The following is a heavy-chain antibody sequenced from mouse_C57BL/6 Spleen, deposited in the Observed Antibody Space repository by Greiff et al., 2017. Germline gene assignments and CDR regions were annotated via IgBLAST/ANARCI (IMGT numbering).Heavy chain of an antibody. CDR1: GYAFTNYL. CDR3: ARDYSNYGAY. Sequence: VQLQQSGAELVRPGTSVKVSCKASGYAFTNYLIEWVKQRPGQGLEWIGVINPGSGGTNYNEKFKGKATLTADKSSSTAYMQLSSLTSEDSAVYFCARDYSNYGAYWGQGTLVTVSA. CDR2: INPGSGGT. D-gene: IGHD2-5*01. J-gene: IGHJ3*01. V-gene: IGHV1-54*01.